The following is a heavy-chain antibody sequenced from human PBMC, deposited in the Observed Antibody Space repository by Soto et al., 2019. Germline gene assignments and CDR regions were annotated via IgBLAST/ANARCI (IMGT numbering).Heavy chain of an antibody. D-gene: IGHD3-3*01. CDR3: ARDLAYYDFWSGYSGGYYYGMDV. J-gene: IGHJ6*02. Sequence: LFCAASGFTFSITWKSLSLQAPGIGLDCVSNIKQDGSEKDYVDSVKGRFTISRDNAKNSLSLQMNSLRAEDTAVYYCARDLAYYDFWSGYSGGYYYGMDVWGHGTKVTVSS. V-gene: IGHV3-7*03. CDR1: GFTFSITW. CDR2: IKQDGSEK.